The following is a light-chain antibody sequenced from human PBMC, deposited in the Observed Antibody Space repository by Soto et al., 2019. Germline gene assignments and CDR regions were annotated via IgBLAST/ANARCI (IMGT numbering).Light chain of an antibody. V-gene: IGKV1-5*03. CDR2: KAS. J-gene: IGKJ1*01. Sequence: DIQMTQSPSTLSASVGDRVTITCRASQSISSWLAWYQQKPGKAPKLLSDKASSLESGVPSRFSGSGSGTEFTLTISSLQPDDFATYYCQQYNSYSPWTFGQGTKVEIK. CDR1: QSISSW. CDR3: QQYNSYSPWT.